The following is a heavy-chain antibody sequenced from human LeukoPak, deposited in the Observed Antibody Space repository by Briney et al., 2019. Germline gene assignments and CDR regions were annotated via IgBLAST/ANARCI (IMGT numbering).Heavy chain of an antibody. J-gene: IGHJ4*02. V-gene: IGHV3-30*18. Sequence: GGSLRLSCAASGFTFSSYGMHWVRQAPRKGLEWVAVISYDGSNKYYADSVKGRFTISRDNSNNTLYLQMNSLRAEDTAVYYCAKDGGVSAAGPAGYWGQGTLVTVSS. CDR3: AKDGGVSAAGPAGY. CDR1: GFTFSSYG. D-gene: IGHD6-13*01. CDR2: ISYDGSNK.